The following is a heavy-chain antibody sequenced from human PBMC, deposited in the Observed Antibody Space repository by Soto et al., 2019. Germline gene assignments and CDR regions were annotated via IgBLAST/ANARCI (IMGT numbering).Heavy chain of an antibody. CDR3: ARDGIGWYVFDY. Sequence: GGSLRLSCAASGFTFSSYAMSWVRQAPGKGLEWVSIIYSAGNTYYADSVKGRFTISRDNSKNTLYLQMNSLGAEDTAVYYCARDGIGWYVFDYWGQGALVTVSS. CDR1: GFTFSSYA. D-gene: IGHD6-19*01. V-gene: IGHV3-66*01. CDR2: IYSAGNT. J-gene: IGHJ4*02.